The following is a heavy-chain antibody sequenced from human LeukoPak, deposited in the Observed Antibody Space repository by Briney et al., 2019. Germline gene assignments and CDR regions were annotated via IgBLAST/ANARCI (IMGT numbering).Heavy chain of an antibody. CDR3: AREGLWFGESKQAFDI. J-gene: IGHJ3*02. D-gene: IGHD3-10*01. V-gene: IGHV1-18*01. CDR2: ISAHNGNT. CDR1: GYTFTSYG. Sequence: ASVKVSCKASGYTFTSYGISWVRQAPGQGLEWMGWISAHNGNTNYTQKLQGRVTMTTDTSTSTAYMELRSLRSDDTAVYYCAREGLWFGESKQAFDIWGQGTMVTVSS.